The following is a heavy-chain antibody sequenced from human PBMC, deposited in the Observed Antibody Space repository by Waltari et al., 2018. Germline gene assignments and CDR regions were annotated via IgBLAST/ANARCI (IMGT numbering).Heavy chain of an antibody. CDR3: ATDPSYYGSGTYWAGWFDP. D-gene: IGHD3-10*01. CDR2: IFHSGRT. Sequence: QVQLQESGPGLVKPSETLSLTCTVSGYSIRSSYYWGWIRQPPGKGREWIGSIFHSGRTYYNPSLKSRVTISVDTSKNQFSLKLSSVTAADTAVYYCATDPSYYGSGTYWAGWFDPWGQGTLVTVSS. J-gene: IGHJ5*02. CDR1: GYSIRSSYY. V-gene: IGHV4-38-2*02.